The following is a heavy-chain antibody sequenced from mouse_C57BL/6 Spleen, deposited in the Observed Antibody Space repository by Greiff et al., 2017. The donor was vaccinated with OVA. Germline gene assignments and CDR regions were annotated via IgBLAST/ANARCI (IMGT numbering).Heavy chain of an antibody. V-gene: IGHV8-12*01. J-gene: IGHJ1*03. CDR1: GFSLSTSGMG. Sequence: QVTLKESGPGILQSSQTLSLTCSFSGFSLSTSGMGVSWIRQPSGKGLEWLAHIYWDDDKRYNPSLKSRLTISKDTSRNQVFLKITSVDTADTATYYCARRAGDYYGSRGYFDVWGTGTTVTVSS. CDR2: IYWDDDK. D-gene: IGHD1-1*01. CDR3: ARRAGDYYGSRGYFDV.